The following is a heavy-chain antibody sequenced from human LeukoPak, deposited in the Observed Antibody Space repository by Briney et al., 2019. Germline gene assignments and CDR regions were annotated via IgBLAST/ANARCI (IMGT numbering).Heavy chain of an antibody. CDR2: IYHSGST. V-gene: IGHV4-38-2*02. CDR1: GYSISSGYY. J-gene: IGHJ6*03. Sequence: SETLSLTCTVSGYSISSGYYWGWIRQPPGKGLEWIGSIYHSGSTYYNPSLKSRVTISVDTSKNQFSLKLSSVTAADTAVYYCAREYSSSSDTDYMDVWGKGTTDTVSS. D-gene: IGHD6-6*01. CDR3: AREYSSSSDTDYMDV.